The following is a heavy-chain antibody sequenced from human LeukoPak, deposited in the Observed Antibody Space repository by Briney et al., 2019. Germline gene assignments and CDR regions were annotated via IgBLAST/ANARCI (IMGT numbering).Heavy chain of an antibody. CDR3: ARDGDYGDDSSY. Sequence: GGSLRLSCAASGFTFSSYSMNWVRQAPGKGLEWVSSISSSSSYIYYADSVKGRFTIPRDNAKNSLYLQMNSLRAEDTAVYYCARDGDYGDDSSYWGQGTLVTVSS. V-gene: IGHV3-21*01. J-gene: IGHJ4*02. CDR1: GFTFSSYS. D-gene: IGHD4-17*01. CDR2: ISSSSSYI.